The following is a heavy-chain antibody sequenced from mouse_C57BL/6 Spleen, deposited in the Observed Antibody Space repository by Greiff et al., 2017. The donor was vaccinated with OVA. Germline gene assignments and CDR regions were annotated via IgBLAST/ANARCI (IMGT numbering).Heavy chain of an antibody. CDR2: IYPGSGST. J-gene: IGHJ4*01. CDR3: ARRGYGREAMDY. V-gene: IGHV1-55*01. D-gene: IGHD2-10*02. CDR1: GYTFTSYW. Sequence: VQLQQPGAELVKPGASVKMSCKASGYTFTSYWITWVRQRPGQGLEWIGDIYPGSGSTNYNEKFKSKATLTVDTSSSTAYMQRSSLTSEDSAVYDCARRGYGREAMDYWGQGTSVTVSS.